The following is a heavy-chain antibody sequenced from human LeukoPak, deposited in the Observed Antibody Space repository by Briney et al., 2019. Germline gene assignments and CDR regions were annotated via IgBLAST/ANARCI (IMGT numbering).Heavy chain of an antibody. D-gene: IGHD4-17*01. J-gene: IGHJ4*02. CDR1: GFTFDDYA. Sequence: GRSLRLSCAASGFTFDDYAMHWVRQAPGKGLEWVSGISWNSGSIGYADSVKGRFTISRDNAKNSLYLQMNSLRAEDTALYYCAKDNDDYGDYVFDYSGQGTLVTVSS. CDR2: ISWNSGSI. CDR3: AKDNDDYGDYVFDY. V-gene: IGHV3-9*01.